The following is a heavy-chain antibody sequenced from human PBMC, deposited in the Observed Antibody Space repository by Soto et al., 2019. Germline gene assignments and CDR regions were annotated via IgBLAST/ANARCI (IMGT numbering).Heavy chain of an antibody. J-gene: IGHJ3*02. CDR1: GFTFSSYW. V-gene: IGHV3-74*01. Sequence: GGSLRLSCAASGFTFSSYWMHWVRQAPGKGLVWVAHIDTDGSSTSYADSVKGRFTISRDNSKNTLYLQMNSLRAEDTAVYYCARAGYSYGTGAFDIWGQGTMVTVSS. D-gene: IGHD5-18*01. CDR2: IDTDGSST. CDR3: ARAGYSYGTGAFDI.